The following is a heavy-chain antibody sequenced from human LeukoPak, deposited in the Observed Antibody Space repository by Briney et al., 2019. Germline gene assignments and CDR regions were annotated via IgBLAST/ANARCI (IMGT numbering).Heavy chain of an antibody. Sequence: GASVKVSCKASGYTFTGYYMHWVRQAPGQGLEWMGWISAYNGNTNYAQKLQGRVTMTTDTSTSTAYMELRSLRSDDTAVYYCARDRPDGDYWGQGTLVTVSS. J-gene: IGHJ4*02. D-gene: IGHD1-14*01. CDR2: ISAYNGNT. CDR3: ARDRPDGDY. CDR1: GYTFTGYY. V-gene: IGHV1-18*04.